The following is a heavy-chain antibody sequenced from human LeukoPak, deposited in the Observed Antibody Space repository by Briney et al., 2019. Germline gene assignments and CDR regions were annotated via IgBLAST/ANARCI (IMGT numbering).Heavy chain of an antibody. CDR2: IGDDGSNK. Sequence: GGSLRLSCAASGFTFSSYGMHRVRQAPGKGREWVAVIGDDGSNKSYADSVKGRFTISRDNSKNTLYLQMNSLRAEDTAVYYCARGEGIPTMTKDYYYYMDVWGKGTTVTVSS. J-gene: IGHJ6*03. CDR1: GFTFSSYG. V-gene: IGHV3-33*01. CDR3: ARGEGIPTMTKDYYYYMDV. D-gene: IGHD4-11*01.